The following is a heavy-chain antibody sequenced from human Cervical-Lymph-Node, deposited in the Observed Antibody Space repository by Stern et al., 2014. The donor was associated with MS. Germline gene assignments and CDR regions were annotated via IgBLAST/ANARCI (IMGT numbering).Heavy chain of an antibody. Sequence: VQLVESGGGVVQPGRSLRVSCATAGFTFTSYAMNWVRQAPGKGLEWVAVISYDGNTKYYADSVKGRCTISRDNSKNTLYLQMSSLRAEDTAVYYCVRERSSRGFDYWGQGSLVTVSS. CDR2: ISYDGNTK. V-gene: IGHV3-30-3*01. CDR3: VRERSSRGFDY. D-gene: IGHD5/OR15-5a*01. CDR1: GFTFTSYA. J-gene: IGHJ4*02.